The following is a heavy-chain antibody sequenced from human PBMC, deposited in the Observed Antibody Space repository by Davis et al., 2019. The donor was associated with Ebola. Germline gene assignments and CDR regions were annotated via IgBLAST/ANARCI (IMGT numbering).Heavy chain of an antibody. CDR2: IWYDGSNK. J-gene: IGHJ6*02. D-gene: IGHD5-18*01. CDR3: AGGYSYAPAYYYYGMDV. Sequence: GGSLRLSCAASGFTFSSYGMHWVRQAPGKGLEWVAVIWYDGSNKYYADSVKGRFTISRDNSKNTLYLQMNSLRAEDMAVYYCAGGYSYAPAYYYYGMDVWGQGTTVTVSS. CDR1: GFTFSSYG. V-gene: IGHV3-33*01.